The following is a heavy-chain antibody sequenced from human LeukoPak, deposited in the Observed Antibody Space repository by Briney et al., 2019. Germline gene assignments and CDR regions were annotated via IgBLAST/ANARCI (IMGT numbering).Heavy chain of an antibody. V-gene: IGHV4-59*01. D-gene: IGHD5-12*01. CDR1: GGSISSYY. J-gene: IGHJ3*02. CDR2: IYYSGST. Sequence: SETLSLTCTVSGGSISSYYWSRIRQPPGKGLEWIGYIYYSGSTNYNPSLKSRVTISVDTSKNQFSLKLSSVTAADTAVYYCARDGGRRWLDAFDIWGQGTMVTVSS. CDR3: ARDGGRRWLDAFDI.